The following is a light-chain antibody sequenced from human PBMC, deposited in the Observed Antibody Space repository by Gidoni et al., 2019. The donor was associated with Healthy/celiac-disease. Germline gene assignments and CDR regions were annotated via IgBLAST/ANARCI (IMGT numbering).Light chain of an antibody. CDR3: QQYGSSPLIT. CDR2: GAS. Sequence: EIVLTQSPGTLSLSPGERATLSCRASQSVSSSYLAWYQQKPVQAPRLLIYGASSRATGIPDRFSGSGSGTDFTLTISRLEPEDFAVYYCQQYGSSPLITFXQXTRLXIK. J-gene: IGKJ5*01. CDR1: QSVSSSY. V-gene: IGKV3-20*01.